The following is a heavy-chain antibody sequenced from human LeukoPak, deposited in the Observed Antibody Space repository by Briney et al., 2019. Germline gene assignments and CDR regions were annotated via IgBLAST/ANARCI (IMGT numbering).Heavy chain of an antibody. CDR3: AREIRDIVVVPAARSFDY. D-gene: IGHD2-2*01. J-gene: IGHJ4*02. Sequence: PGRSLRLSCAASGFTFSSYAMHWVRQAPGKGLEWVAVISYDGSNKYYADSVKGRFTISRDNSKNTLCLQMNSLRAEDTAVYYCAREIRDIVVVPAARSFDYWGQGTLVTVSS. CDR1: GFTFSSYA. CDR2: ISYDGSNK. V-gene: IGHV3-30*04.